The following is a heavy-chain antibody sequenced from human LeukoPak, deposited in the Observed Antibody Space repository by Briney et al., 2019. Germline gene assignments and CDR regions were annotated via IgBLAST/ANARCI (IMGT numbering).Heavy chain of an antibody. V-gene: IGHV3-23*01. D-gene: IGHD6-6*01. CDR2: ISGSGDSK. CDR3: AKALSRPQYYYYYGMDV. CDR1: EFTLRSYA. J-gene: IGHJ6*02. Sequence: GGSQRLSCAASEFTLRSYAMSWVRQAPGKGLEWVSTISGSGDSKYYEDSVKGRFTISRDNSKNTLYLQMNSLRAEDTAVYYCAKALSRPQYYYYYGMDVWGQGTTVTVSS.